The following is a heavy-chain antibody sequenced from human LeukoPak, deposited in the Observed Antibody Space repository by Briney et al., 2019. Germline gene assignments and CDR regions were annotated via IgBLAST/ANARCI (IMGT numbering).Heavy chain of an antibody. CDR1: GYTFTSYY. J-gene: IGHJ4*02. CDR2: INPSGGST. D-gene: IGHD3-10*01. Sequence: ASVKVSSKASGYTFTSYYMHWVRQAPGQGLEWMGLINPSGGSTSYAQKFQGRVTMTRDTSTSTVYMELSSLRSEDTAVYYCARDREITMVRGVIGGYFDYWGQGTLVTVSS. V-gene: IGHV1-46*01. CDR3: ARDREITMVRGVIGGYFDY.